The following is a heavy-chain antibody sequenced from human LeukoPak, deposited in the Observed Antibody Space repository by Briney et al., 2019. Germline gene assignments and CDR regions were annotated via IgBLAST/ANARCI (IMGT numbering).Heavy chain of an antibody. CDR3: ARGPSGYHNT. V-gene: IGHV3-30*03. Sequence: PGGSLRLSCAASGFTFSSYGMHWVRQAPGKGLEWVAVISYDGSSKYYADSVKGRFTISRDNSKNTLYLQMNSLRAEDTAVYYCARGPSGYHNTGGQGTLVTVSS. CDR1: GFTFSSYG. J-gene: IGHJ4*02. CDR2: ISYDGSSK. D-gene: IGHD5-12*01.